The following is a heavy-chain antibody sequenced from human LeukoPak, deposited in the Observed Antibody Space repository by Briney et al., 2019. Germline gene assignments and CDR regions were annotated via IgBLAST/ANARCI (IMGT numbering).Heavy chain of an antibody. CDR2: ISGSTSTI. CDR1: GFTFSSYS. D-gene: IGHD6-19*01. CDR3: ARGPGSSGWYFFLDY. J-gene: IGHJ4*02. Sequence: GGSLRLSCAASGFTFSSYSMNWVRQAPGKGLEWVSYISGSTSTINYADSVRGRLTISRDNAKNSLYLQMNSLRAEDTAVYYCARGPGSSGWYFFLDYWGQGTLDTVSS. V-gene: IGHV3-48*01.